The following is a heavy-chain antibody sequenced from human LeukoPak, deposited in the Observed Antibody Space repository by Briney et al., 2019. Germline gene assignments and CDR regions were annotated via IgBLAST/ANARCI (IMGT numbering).Heavy chain of an antibody. CDR3: ARGAYYDPLWYFDY. V-gene: IGHV3-7*01. D-gene: IGHD3-22*01. J-gene: IGHJ4*02. CDR1: GFTFSSYW. CDR2: IKQDGSEK. Sequence: QSGGSLRLSCAASGFTFSSYWMSWVRQAPGKGLEWVANIKQDGSEKYYVDSVKGRFTISRDNAKNSLYLQMNSLRAEDTAVYYCARGAYYDPLWYFDYWGQGTLVTVSS.